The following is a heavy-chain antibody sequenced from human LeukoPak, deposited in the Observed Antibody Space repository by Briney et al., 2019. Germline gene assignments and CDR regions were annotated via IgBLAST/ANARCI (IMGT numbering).Heavy chain of an antibody. CDR3: ARIGLGSYWFDP. CDR1: GYTFTSYG. J-gene: IGHJ5*02. D-gene: IGHD3-16*01. Sequence: ASVKVSCKASGYTFTSYGISWVRQAPGQGLEWMGWISAYNGNTKSAQKFQGRVTMTTDTSTSTAYMELRSLRSDDTAVYYCARIGLGSYWFDPWGQGTLVTVSS. V-gene: IGHV1-18*01. CDR2: ISAYNGNT.